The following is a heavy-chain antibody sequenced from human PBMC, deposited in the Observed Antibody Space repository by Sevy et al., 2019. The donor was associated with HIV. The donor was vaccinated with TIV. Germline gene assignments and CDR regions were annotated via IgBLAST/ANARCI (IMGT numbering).Heavy chain of an antibody. Sequence: ASVKVSCKASAYTFSSYGISWVRQAPGQGLEWMGWISGYNGKTNYPQRFQGRVTMTTDTSTSTGYMELRSLRSDDTAVYYCARDDWGGNGNPFDIWGQGTMVTVS. CDR2: ISGYNGKT. V-gene: IGHV1-18*01. J-gene: IGHJ3*02. CDR1: AYTFSSYG. D-gene: IGHD2-15*01. CDR3: ARDDWGGNGNPFDI.